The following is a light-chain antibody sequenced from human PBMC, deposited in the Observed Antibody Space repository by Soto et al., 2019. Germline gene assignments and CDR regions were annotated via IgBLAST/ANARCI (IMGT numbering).Light chain of an antibody. CDR3: GTCDSSLSSGV. J-gene: IGLJ2*01. Sequence: QSVLTQPPSVSAAPGQKVTISCSGSSSNIGNNYVSWYQQLPGTAPKLLIYDNNKRPSGIPDQFSGSKSGTSATLGITGLQAGDEADYYCGTCDSSLSSGVFGGGTKLTVL. CDR1: SSNIGNNY. CDR2: DNN. V-gene: IGLV1-51*01.